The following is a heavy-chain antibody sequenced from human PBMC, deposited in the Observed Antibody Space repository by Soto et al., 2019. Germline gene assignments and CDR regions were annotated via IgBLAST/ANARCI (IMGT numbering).Heavy chain of an antibody. CDR1: GGSFSGYY. CDR2: INHSGST. J-gene: IGHJ4*02. V-gene: IGHV4-34*01. CDR3: ARGQAVIVVVPSNGSYLDY. Sequence: SETLSLTCAVYGGSFSGYYWSWIRQPPGKGLEWIGEINHSGSTNYNPSLKSRVTISVDTSKNQFSLKLSSVTAADTAVYYCARGQAVIVVVPSNGSYLDYWGQRTFVLGSS. D-gene: IGHD3-22*01.